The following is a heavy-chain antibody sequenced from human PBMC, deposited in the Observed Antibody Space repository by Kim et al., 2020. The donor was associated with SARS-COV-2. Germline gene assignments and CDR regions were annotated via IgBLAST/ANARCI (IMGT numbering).Heavy chain of an antibody. CDR1: GFTFSNYW. CDR3: VRDLVWILHDY. Sequence: GGSLRLSCAASGFTFSNYWMHWVRQAPGKGLVWVSRIKYDGSTTIYAGSVRGRFTISRDKAKSTLYLQMNSLRAEDTAVYYCVRDLVWILHDYWGEGALV. CDR2: IKYDGSTT. D-gene: IGHD5-18*01. V-gene: IGHV3-74*01. J-gene: IGHJ4*02.